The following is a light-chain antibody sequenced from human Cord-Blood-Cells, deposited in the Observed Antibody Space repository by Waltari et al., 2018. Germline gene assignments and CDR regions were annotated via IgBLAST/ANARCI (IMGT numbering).Light chain of an antibody. Sequence: QSALTQPASVSGSPGQSITISCTRTRRHVCGYDYVSWYQQHPAKAPKFMSYDVSKRPSGVSNRFSGSKSGNTASLTISGLQAEDEADYYCSSYTSSSTWVFGGGTKLTVL. V-gene: IGLV2-14*01. J-gene: IGLJ3*02. CDR2: DVS. CDR1: RRHVCGYDY. CDR3: SSYTSSSTWV.